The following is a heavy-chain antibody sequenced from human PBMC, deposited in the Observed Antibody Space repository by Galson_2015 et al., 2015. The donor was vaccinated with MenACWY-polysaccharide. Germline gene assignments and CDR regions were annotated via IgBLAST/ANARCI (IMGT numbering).Heavy chain of an antibody. V-gene: IGHV1-69*06. CDR1: GDTFSSYA. CDR2: IIPIFGTT. CDR3: ARAARGIVGARAGAFDI. D-gene: IGHD1-26*01. J-gene: IGHJ3*02. Sequence: SVKVSCKASGDTFSSYALSWVRQAPGQRPEWMGSIIPIFGTTNCAQMFQGRVTMTADKSTSTAYLELSSLRFEDTAVYYCARAARGIVGARAGAFDIWGQGTVVTVSP.